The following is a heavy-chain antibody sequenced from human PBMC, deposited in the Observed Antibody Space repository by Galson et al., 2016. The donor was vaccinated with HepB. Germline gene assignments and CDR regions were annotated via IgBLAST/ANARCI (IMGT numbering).Heavy chain of an antibody. CDR2: IGRDGVNR. J-gene: IGHJ4*02. V-gene: IGHV3-33*08. D-gene: IGHD1/OR15-1a*01. Sequence: SLRLSCAASGFIYSNYGMHWVRQAPGKGLEWVAVIGRDGVNRFYGGSVKGRFTISRDNSKNTLDLQMNSLRAEDTALYYCVRDDDKSGNNLDYWGQGTLVTVSS. CDR1: GFIYSNYG. CDR3: VRDDDKSGNNLDY.